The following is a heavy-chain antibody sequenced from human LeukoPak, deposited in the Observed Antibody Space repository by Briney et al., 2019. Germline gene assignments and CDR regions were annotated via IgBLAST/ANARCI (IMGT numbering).Heavy chain of an antibody. CDR3: ARDIRVDYYDSSGYFDH. V-gene: IGHV4-59*01. Sequence: ASETLSLTCTFSGGSISSYYWSWIRQPPWKGLEWIGYIYYSGSTNYNPSLKSRVTISVDTSKNQFCLKLSSVTAADTAVYYCARDIRVDYYDSSGYFDHWGQGTLVTVSS. D-gene: IGHD3-22*01. CDR1: GGSISSYY. J-gene: IGHJ4*02. CDR2: IYYSGST.